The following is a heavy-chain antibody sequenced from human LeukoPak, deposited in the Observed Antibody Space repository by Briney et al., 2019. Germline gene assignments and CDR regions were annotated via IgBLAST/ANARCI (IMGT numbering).Heavy chain of an antibody. J-gene: IGHJ4*02. V-gene: IGHV1-69*04. CDR3: ARSGYSYGSYFDY. Sequence: SVKVSCKASGGTFSSYAISWVRRAPGQGLDLMGMIIPILGIANYAQKFQGRVTITADKSTSTAYMELSSLRSEDTAVYYCARSGYSYGSYFDYWGQGTLVTVSS. CDR1: GGTFSSYA. CDR2: IIPILGIA. D-gene: IGHD5-18*01.